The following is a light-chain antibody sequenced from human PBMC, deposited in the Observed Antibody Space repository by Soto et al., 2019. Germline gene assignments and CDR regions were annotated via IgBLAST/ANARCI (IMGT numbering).Light chain of an antibody. CDR1: QDISNY. V-gene: IGKV1-33*01. CDR3: QQSYSTQFT. CDR2: DAS. Sequence: DIQMTQSPSSLSASVGDRVTITCQASQDISNYLNWYQQKPGKAPKLLIYDASNLETGVPSRFSGSGSGTDFTFTISSLQPEDIATYYCQQSYSTQFTFGPGTKVDIK. J-gene: IGKJ3*01.